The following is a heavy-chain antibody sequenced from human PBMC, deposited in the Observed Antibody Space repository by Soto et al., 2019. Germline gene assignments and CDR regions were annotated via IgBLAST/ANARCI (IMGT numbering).Heavy chain of an antibody. Sequence: GESLKISCKGSGYSFTSYWIGWVRQMPGKGLEWMGIIYPGDSDTRYSPSFQGQVTISADKSISTAYLQWSGLKASDTAMYYCARVYYDILTGYPTLYYYYGMDVWGQGTTVTVSS. V-gene: IGHV5-51*01. D-gene: IGHD3-9*01. CDR1: GYSFTSYW. CDR3: ARVYYDILTGYPTLYYYYGMDV. J-gene: IGHJ6*02. CDR2: IYPGDSDT.